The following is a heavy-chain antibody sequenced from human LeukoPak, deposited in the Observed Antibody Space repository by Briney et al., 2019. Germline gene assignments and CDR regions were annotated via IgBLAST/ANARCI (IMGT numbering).Heavy chain of an antibody. CDR2: ISNSGGST. CDR3: AKSSSLPGGYFYYMDV. D-gene: IGHD2-2*01. CDR1: GFTFNNYA. V-gene: IGHV3-23*01. J-gene: IGHJ6*03. Sequence: GGSLRLSCAASGFTFNNYAMTWVRQAPGRGLEWVSTISNSGGSTYYADSVKGRFTISRDNSKNTLYLQMNTLRAEDTAVYYCAKSSSLPGGYFYYMDVWGKGTTVTVSS.